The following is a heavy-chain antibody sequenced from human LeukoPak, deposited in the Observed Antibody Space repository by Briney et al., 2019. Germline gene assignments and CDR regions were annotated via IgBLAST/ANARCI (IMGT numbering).Heavy chain of an antibody. CDR2: ISGSGGST. Sequence: GGSLRLSCAASGFTFSSYAMSWVRQAPGKGLERVSAISGSGGSTYYADSVKGRFTISRDNSKNTLYLQMNSLRAEDTAVYYCAKDSAAGTLLFAYWGQGTLVTVSS. V-gene: IGHV3-23*01. J-gene: IGHJ4*02. CDR1: GFTFSSYA. CDR3: AKDSAAGTLLFAY. D-gene: IGHD6-13*01.